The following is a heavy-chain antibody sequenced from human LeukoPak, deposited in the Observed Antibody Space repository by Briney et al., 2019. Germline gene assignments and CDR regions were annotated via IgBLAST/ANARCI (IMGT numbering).Heavy chain of an antibody. CDR3: AKDQRRYYDSSGYGEFDY. V-gene: IGHV3-23*01. CDR2: ISGSGGST. D-gene: IGHD3-22*01. Sequence: GGTLRLSCAASGFTFSSYGMSWVRQAPGKGLEWVSAISGSGGSTYYADSVKGRFTISRDNSKNTLYLQMNSLRAEDTAVYYCAKDQRRYYDSSGYGEFDYWGQGTLVTVSS. CDR1: GFTFSSYG. J-gene: IGHJ4*02.